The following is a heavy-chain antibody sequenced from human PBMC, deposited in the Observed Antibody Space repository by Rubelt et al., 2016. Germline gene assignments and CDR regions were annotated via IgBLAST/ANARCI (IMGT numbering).Heavy chain of an antibody. CDR3: ARVAAAGGIVVY. CDR2: IYYSGST. Sequence: QLQLQESGPGLVKPSETLSLTCTVSGGSISSSSYYWGWIRQPPGKGLEWIGSIYYSGSTYYNPSLKSRVTISVDTSKNQFSLKLSSVTAADTAVYYCARVAAAGGIVVYWGQGTLVTVSS. V-gene: IGHV4-39*07. CDR1: GGSISSSSYY. J-gene: IGHJ4*02. D-gene: IGHD6-13*01.